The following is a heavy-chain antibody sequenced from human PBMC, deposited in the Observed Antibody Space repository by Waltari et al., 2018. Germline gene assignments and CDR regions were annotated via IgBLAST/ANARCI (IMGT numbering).Heavy chain of an antibody. CDR1: GYTFTSYD. D-gene: IGHD3-10*01. J-gene: IGHJ5*02. CDR3: ARQLYYYGSGSYYNWFDP. Sequence: QVQLVQSGAEVKKPGASVKVSCKASGYTFTSYDINWVRQAIGQGLEWMGWMNPNSGNTGNAQKFQGRVTMTRNTSISTAYMELSSLRSEDTAVYYCARQLYYYGSGSYYNWFDPWGQGTLVTVSS. CDR2: MNPNSGNT. V-gene: IGHV1-8*02.